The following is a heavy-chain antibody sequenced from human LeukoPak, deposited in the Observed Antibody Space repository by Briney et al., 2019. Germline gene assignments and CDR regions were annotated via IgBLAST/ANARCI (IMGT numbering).Heavy chain of an antibody. J-gene: IGHJ4*02. CDR2: MNPDSGNT. CDR3: ARERDSWDLLNW. CDR1: GYTFTSYD. Sequence: GASVKVSCKASGYTFTSYDINWVRQAHGPGHEWMGWMNPDSGNTGYAQKFQGRVTMTRDISISTAYMELSSLTSEDTAVYYCARERDSWDLLNWGGQGTLVTVSS. D-gene: IGHD1-26*01. V-gene: IGHV1-8*02.